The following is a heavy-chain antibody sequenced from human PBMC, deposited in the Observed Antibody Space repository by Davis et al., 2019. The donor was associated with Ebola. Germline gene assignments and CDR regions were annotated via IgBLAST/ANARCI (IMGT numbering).Heavy chain of an antibody. CDR2: FDPEDGET. Sequence: ASVKVSCKVSGYTLTELSMHWVRQAPGKGLEWMGGFDPEDGETIYAQKFQGRVTITRDTSASTAYMELSSLRSEDTAVYYCARDGASDCSGGSCSGYYYYMDVWGKGTTVTVSS. CDR3: ARDGASDCSGGSCSGYYYYMDV. CDR1: GYTLTELS. V-gene: IGHV1-24*01. J-gene: IGHJ6*03. D-gene: IGHD2-15*01.